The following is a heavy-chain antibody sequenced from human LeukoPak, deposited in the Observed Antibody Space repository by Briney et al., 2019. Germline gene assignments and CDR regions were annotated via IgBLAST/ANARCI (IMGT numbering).Heavy chain of an antibody. CDR1: EFIVSINY. D-gene: IGHD3-22*01. CDR2: IYSGGSR. J-gene: IGHJ4*02. Sequence: GGSLRLSCAASEFIVSINYMTWVRQAPGKGLEWVSVIYSGGSRYYADSVKGRFTISRDNSKNTLYLQMNSLRAEDTAVYYCAGLPAYYYDTSGFYFDYWGQGTLVTVSS. CDR3: AGLPAYYYDTSGFYFDY. V-gene: IGHV3-66*04.